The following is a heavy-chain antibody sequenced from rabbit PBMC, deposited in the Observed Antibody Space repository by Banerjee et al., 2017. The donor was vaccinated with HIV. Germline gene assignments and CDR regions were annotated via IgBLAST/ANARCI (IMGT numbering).Heavy chain of an antibody. CDR3: ARDGAGSYNL. V-gene: IGHV1S47*01. CDR1: GFDFSSNA. J-gene: IGHJ4*01. D-gene: IGHD3-1*01. Sequence: LEESGGGLVKPEGSLTLTCKASGFDFSSNAICWVRQAPGKGLEWIGTIYAGSSGSAYYASWVNGRFTISRSTSLNTVDLKMTSLTVADTATYFCARDGAGSYNLWGPGTLVTVS. CDR2: IYAGSSGSA.